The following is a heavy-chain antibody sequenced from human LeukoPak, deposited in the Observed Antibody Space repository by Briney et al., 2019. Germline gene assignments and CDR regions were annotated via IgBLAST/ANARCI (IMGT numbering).Heavy chain of an antibody. CDR3: ARTDPGNGGYFDC. Sequence: GGSLRLSCAASGFTFSSHWMSWVRQAPGKGLEWVANIKQDGGERPYVDSVKGRFTISRDNAKNSLYLQMNSLRAEDTAVYFCARTDPGNGGYFDCWGQGALVTVSS. J-gene: IGHJ4*02. V-gene: IGHV3-7*01. CDR2: IKQDGGER. CDR1: GFTFSSHW. D-gene: IGHD2-15*01.